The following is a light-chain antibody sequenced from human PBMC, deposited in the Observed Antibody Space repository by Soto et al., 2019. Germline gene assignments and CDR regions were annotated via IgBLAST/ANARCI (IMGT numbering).Light chain of an antibody. CDR1: SSDVGAYNY. J-gene: IGLJ2*01. Sequence: QSALTQPASVSGSPGQSITISCTGTSSDVGAYNYVSWYRQHPGKPPKLLVYDVSNRPSGVSNRFSGSKSGNTASLIISGLQAEDEADYYCSSYTRSDTLVFGGGTKLTVL. CDR2: DVS. V-gene: IGLV2-14*03. CDR3: SSYTRSDTLV.